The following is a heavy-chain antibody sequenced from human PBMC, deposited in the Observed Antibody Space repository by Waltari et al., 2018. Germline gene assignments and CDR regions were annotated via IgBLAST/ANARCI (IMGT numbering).Heavy chain of an antibody. V-gene: IGHV3-30*02. CDR2: IRYDGSNK. CDR1: GFTFTSYG. D-gene: IGHD1-26*01. CDR3: ANKAYSGSYQSY. J-gene: IGHJ4*02. Sequence: QVQLVESGGGVVQPGGSLGLSWAASGFTFTSYGLHWVRQAPGKGLEWVAFIRYDGSNKYYADSVKGRFTISRDNSKNTLYLQMNSLRAEDTAVYYCANKAYSGSYQSYWGQGTLVTVSS.